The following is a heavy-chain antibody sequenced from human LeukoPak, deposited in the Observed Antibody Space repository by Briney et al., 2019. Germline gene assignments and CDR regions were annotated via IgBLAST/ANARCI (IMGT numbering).Heavy chain of an antibody. J-gene: IGHJ1*01. CDR1: GGSISSYY. V-gene: IGHV4-59*01. Sequence: SETLSLTCTVSGGSISSYYWSWIRQPPGKGLEWIGYTYYSGSTNYNPSLKSRVTISVDTSKNQFSLKLSSVTAADTAVYYCARVYSSGWYGAEYFQHWGQGTLVTVSS. CDR3: ARVYSSGWYGAEYFQH. D-gene: IGHD6-19*01. CDR2: TYYSGST.